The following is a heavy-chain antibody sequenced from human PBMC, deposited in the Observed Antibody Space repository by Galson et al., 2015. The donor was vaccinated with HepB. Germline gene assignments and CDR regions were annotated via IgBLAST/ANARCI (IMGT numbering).Heavy chain of an antibody. CDR3: AKDSRKFCNYVDY. CDR1: GFTFSSYG. D-gene: IGHD2/OR15-2a*01. Sequence: SLRLSCAASGFTFSSYGMHWVRQAPGKGLEWVGRIRSKANSYATAYAASVKGRFTISRGNSKNTLYLQMNSLRAEDTAVYYCAKDSRKFCNYVDYWGQGTLVTVSS. CDR2: IRSKANSYAT. V-gene: IGHV3-73*01. J-gene: IGHJ4*02.